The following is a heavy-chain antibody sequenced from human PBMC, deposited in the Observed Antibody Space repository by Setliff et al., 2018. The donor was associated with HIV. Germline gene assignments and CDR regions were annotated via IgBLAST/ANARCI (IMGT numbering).Heavy chain of an antibody. CDR2: ISSSSRTR. Sequence: GGSLRLSCEASGFTFSTYSMNWVRQAPGKGLEWVSYISSSSRTRYYGDSVKGRFTVSRDNAKNSLYLQMNSLRAEDTAVYYCARGHYFKDVWGQGTTVTVSS. V-gene: IGHV3-48*01. D-gene: IGHD3-22*01. CDR1: GFTFSTYS. J-gene: IGHJ6*02. CDR3: ARGHYFKDV.